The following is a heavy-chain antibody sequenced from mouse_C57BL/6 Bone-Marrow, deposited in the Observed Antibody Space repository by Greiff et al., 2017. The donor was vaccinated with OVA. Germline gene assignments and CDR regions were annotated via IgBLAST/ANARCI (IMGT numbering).Heavy chain of an antibody. Sequence: QVQLQQPGAELVKPGASVKVSCKASGYTFTSYWMHWVKQRPGQGLEWIGRIHPSDSDTNYNQKFKGKATLTVDNSSRTAYMQLSSLTSEDSAVYYCAISPSPGYAMDYWGQGTSVTVSS. D-gene: IGHD6-1*01. CDR3: AISPSPGYAMDY. CDR2: IHPSDSDT. V-gene: IGHV1-74*01. J-gene: IGHJ4*01. CDR1: GYTFTSYW.